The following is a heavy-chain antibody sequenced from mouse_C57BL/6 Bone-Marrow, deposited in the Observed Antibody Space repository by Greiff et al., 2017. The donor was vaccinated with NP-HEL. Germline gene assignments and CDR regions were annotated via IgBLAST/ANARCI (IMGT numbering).Heavy chain of an antibody. CDR1: GYTFTDYE. Sequence: LVESGAELVRPGASVTLSCKASGYTFTDYEMHWVKQTPVHGLEWIGAIDPETGGTAYNQKFKGKAILTADKSSSTAYMELRSLTSEDSAVYYCTRLRDWDWYFDVWGTGTTVTVSS. V-gene: IGHV1-15*01. J-gene: IGHJ1*03. D-gene: IGHD4-1*01. CDR3: TRLRDWDWYFDV. CDR2: IDPETGGT.